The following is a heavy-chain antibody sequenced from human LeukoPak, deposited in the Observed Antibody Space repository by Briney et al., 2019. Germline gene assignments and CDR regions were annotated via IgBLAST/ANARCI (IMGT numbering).Heavy chain of an antibody. V-gene: IGHV1-8*01. CDR2: MNPKSGNS. J-gene: IGHJ5*02. CDR3: AIWEPAPNAFDP. Sequence: ASVKVSCTASGNTLTTYDFNWVRQASGQGLEWMGWMNPKSGNSGYAESFQGRISLDINRSTDTAYMELTSLRFEDTAVYYCAIWEPAPNAFDPWGQGTLVTVSS. D-gene: IGHD1-14*01. CDR1: GNTLTTYD.